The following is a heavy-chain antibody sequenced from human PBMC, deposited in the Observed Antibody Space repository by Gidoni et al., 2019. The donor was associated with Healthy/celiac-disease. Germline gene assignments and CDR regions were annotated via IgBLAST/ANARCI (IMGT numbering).Heavy chain of an antibody. D-gene: IGHD3-3*01. CDR1: GFTFSSYA. Sequence: EVQLLESGGGLVQPGGSLRLSCAASGFTFSSYAMSWVRQAPGKGLEWVSAISGSGGSTYYADSVKGRFTISRDNSKNTLYLQMNSLRAEDTAVYYCAKVPLESAKVYYYYYGMDVWGQGTTVTVSS. CDR3: AKVPLESAKVYYYYYGMDV. CDR2: ISGSGGST. V-gene: IGHV3-23*01. J-gene: IGHJ6*02.